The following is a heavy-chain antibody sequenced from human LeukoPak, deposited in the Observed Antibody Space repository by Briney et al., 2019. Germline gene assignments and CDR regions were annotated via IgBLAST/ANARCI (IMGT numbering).Heavy chain of an antibody. D-gene: IGHD2-21*01. CDR1: GFTFSSYA. V-gene: IGHV3-30-3*01. Sequence: PGGSLRLSCAASGFTFSSYAMHWVRQAPGKGLEWVAVISYDGSNKYYADSVKGRFTISRDNSKNTLYLQMNSLRAEDTAVYYCARGVRGSMVIGDYWGQGTLVTVSS. CDR2: ISYDGSNK. CDR3: ARGVRGSMVIGDY. J-gene: IGHJ4*02.